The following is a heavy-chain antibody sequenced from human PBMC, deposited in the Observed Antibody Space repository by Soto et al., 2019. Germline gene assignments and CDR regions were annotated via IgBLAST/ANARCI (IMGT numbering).Heavy chain of an antibody. CDR3: ARVSPRTDYYYGMDV. D-gene: IGHD4-17*01. Sequence: GFLRLSFAAAGFTVSSNYMSWVRQAPGKGLEWVSVIYSGGSTYYADSVKGRFTISRDNSKNTLYLQMNSLRAEDTAVYYCARVSPRTDYYYGMDVWGQGTTVTVSS. CDR1: GFTVSSNY. J-gene: IGHJ6*02. V-gene: IGHV3-53*01. CDR2: IYSGGST.